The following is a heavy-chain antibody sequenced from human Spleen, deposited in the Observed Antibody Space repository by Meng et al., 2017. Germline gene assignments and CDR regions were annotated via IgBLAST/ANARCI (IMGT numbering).Heavy chain of an antibody. V-gene: IGHV3-23*01. J-gene: IGHJ6*02. CDR1: GFTFTTYT. CDR3: AKARRSRGWTENYYGMDV. Sequence: GGSLRLSCAASGFTFTTYTMNWVRQVPGKGLEWVSTISDSGGRIYYAESVKGRFTISRDNSKNTLYLQMDSPRAEETALYHCAKARRSRGWTENYYGMDVWGQGTTVTVSS. CDR2: ISDSGGRI. D-gene: IGHD6-19*01.